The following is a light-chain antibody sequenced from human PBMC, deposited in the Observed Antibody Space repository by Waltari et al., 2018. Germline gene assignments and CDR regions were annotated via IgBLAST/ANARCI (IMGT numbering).Light chain of an antibody. CDR1: SSDVGSYNL. J-gene: IGLJ2*01. CDR2: EVT. Sequence: QSALTQPASVSGSPGQSITISCTGSSSDVGSYNLVAWYQQHPGKDPKLMMYEVTKRPSGVSNRVAGSKAGKPASLPIYGLQAEDEADYCCCSYAGSTTHVIFGGGTKLTVL. V-gene: IGLV2-23*02. CDR3: CSYAGSTTHVI.